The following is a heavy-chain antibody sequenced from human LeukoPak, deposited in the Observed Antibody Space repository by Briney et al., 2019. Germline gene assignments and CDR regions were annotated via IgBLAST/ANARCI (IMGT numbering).Heavy chain of an antibody. J-gene: IGHJ4*02. V-gene: IGHV4-39*01. Sequence: SETLSLTCTVSGGSNSSSSYYWGWIRQPPGKGLEWIGSIYYSGSTYYNPSLKSRVTISVDSSKNQFSLKLSSVTAADTAVYYCARRGRLYGDYPHFDYWGQGTLVTVSS. CDR2: IYYSGST. CDR1: GGSNSSSSYY. D-gene: IGHD4-17*01. CDR3: ARRGRLYGDYPHFDY.